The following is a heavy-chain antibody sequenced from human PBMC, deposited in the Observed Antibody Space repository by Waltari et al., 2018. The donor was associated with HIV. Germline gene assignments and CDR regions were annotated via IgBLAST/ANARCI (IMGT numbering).Heavy chain of an antibody. CDR3: AKGVILPLGELAFFDH. CDR2: ISNDGSYK. D-gene: IGHD3-16*01. Sequence: QVQLVESGGGVVQPGRSLRLSCAASGFSFSTYGMHWVRQAPGKGLEWVAVISNDGSYKDYSDSAKGRFTISRDNTKNTMFLQMSSLRDDDAAVYYCAKGVILPLGELAFFDHWGQGTLVTVSS. J-gene: IGHJ5*02. V-gene: IGHV3-30*18. CDR1: GFSFSTYG.